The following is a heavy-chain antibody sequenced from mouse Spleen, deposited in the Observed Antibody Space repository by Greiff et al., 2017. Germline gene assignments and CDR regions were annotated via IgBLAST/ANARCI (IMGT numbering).Heavy chain of an antibody. CDR3: ARQGELTGTYFDY. V-gene: IGHV5-9-3*01. Sequence: EVKLVESGGGLVKPGGSLKLSCAASGFTFSSYAMSWVRQTPEKRLEWVATISSGGSYTYYPDSVKGRFTISRDNAKNTLYLQMSSLRSEDTAMYYCARQGELTGTYFDYWGQGTTLTVSS. D-gene: IGHD4-1*01. J-gene: IGHJ2*01. CDR1: GFTFSSYA. CDR2: ISSGGSYT.